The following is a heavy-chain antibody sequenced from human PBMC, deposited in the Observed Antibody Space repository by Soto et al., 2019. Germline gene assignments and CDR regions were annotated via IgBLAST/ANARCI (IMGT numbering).Heavy chain of an antibody. Sequence: GASVKVSCKASGDTFSNYGINWVRQAPGQGLEWMGGIIPLFGRTNYAQKFQGRVTITADKSTRTAYMDLKSLTSDDTAVYFCARDATTVTTYAPYFDYWGQGTLVTVSS. CDR3: ARDATTVTTYAPYFDY. V-gene: IGHV1-69*06. J-gene: IGHJ4*02. D-gene: IGHD4-17*01. CDR2: IIPLFGRT. CDR1: GDTFSNYG.